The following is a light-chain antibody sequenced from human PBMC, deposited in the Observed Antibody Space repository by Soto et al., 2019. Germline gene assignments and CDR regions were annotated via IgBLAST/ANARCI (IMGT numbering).Light chain of an antibody. CDR3: AAWDDSLSGYV. CDR1: SSNIGSNY. V-gene: IGLV1-47*01. Sequence: QSVLTQPPSASGTPGQRVTISCSGSSSNIGSNYVYWYQQLPGTAPKLLIYRNNQRPSGAPDRFSGSKSGTSASLAISGLRPEDEADYYCAAWDDSLSGYVIGTGTKVTVL. CDR2: RNN. J-gene: IGLJ1*01.